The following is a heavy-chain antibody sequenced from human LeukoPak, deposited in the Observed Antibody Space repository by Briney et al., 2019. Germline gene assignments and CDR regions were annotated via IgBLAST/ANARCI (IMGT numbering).Heavy chain of an antibody. Sequence: ASVKVSCKASGYTFTGYYMHWVRQAPGQGLEWMGWINPNSGGTKCAQKFQGRVNMTRDTSISTAYLELNMTRGTSRDTSISTAYMELSRLRSDDTAVYYCARMNDAFDIWGQGTMVTVSS. CDR1: GYTFTGYY. V-gene: IGHV1-2*02. CDR3: TAYMELSRLRSDDTAVYYCARMNDAFDI. D-gene: IGHD3-10*01. J-gene: IGHJ3*02. CDR2: INPNSGGT.